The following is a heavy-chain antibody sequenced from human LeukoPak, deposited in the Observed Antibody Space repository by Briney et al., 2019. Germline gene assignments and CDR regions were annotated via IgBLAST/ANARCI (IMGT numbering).Heavy chain of an antibody. CDR3: ARGVRWGIVVVYSQFDP. V-gene: IGHV4-34*01. D-gene: IGHD2-2*01. CDR1: GGSFSGYY. J-gene: IGHJ5*02. CDR2: INHSGST. Sequence: SETLSLTCAVYGGSFSGYYWSWIRQPPGKGLEWIGEINHSGSTNYNPSLKSRVTISVDTSKNQFSLKLSSVTAADTAVYYCARGVRWGIVVVYSQFDPWGQGTLVTVSS.